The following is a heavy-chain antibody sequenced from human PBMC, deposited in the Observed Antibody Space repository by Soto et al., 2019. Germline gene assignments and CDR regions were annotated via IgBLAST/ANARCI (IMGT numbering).Heavy chain of an antibody. J-gene: IGHJ6*04. CDR3: RKTEKVALLEF. D-gene: IGHD1-1*01. CDR2: IRFAGNT. CDR1: GGPVTDYY. Sequence: PSETLSLTCTVFGGPVTDYYWSWIRQSPVKGLEWIAHIRFAGNTMYNPPLESRVTMSVDTSKNQFSLTLNSVTAADTAIYYCRKTEKVALLEFWGKGTLVPGSS. V-gene: IGHV4-59*02.